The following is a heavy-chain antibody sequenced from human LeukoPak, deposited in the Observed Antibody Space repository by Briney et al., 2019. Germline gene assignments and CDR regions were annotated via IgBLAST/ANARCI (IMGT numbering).Heavy chain of an antibody. Sequence: PSETLSLTCAVYGGSFSGYYWSWIRQPPGKGLEWIGEINHSGSTNYNPSLKSRVTISVDTSKNQFSLKLSSVTAADTAVYYCARVPSGSYFEGDAFDIWGQGTMVTVSS. CDR2: INHSGST. CDR3: ARVPSGSYFEGDAFDI. D-gene: IGHD1-26*01. V-gene: IGHV4-34*01. CDR1: GGSFSGYY. J-gene: IGHJ3*02.